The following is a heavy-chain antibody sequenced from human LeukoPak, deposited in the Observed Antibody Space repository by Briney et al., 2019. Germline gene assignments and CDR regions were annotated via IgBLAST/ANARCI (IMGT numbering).Heavy chain of an antibody. J-gene: IGHJ4*02. CDR1: GFTFSSYG. CDR2: IRYDGSNK. Sequence: PGGSLRLSCAASGFTFSSYGMHWVRQAPGRGLEWVAFIRYDGSNKYYADSVKGRFTISRDNSKNTLYLQMNSLRAEDTAVYYCAKDGYLRFLEWLLSYYFDYWGQGTLVTVSS. V-gene: IGHV3-30*02. CDR3: AKDGYLRFLEWLLSYYFDY. D-gene: IGHD3-3*01.